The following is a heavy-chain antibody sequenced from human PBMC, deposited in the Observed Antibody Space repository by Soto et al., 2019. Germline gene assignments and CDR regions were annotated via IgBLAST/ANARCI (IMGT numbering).Heavy chain of an antibody. CDR2: IYYSGST. D-gene: IGHD2-8*01. Sequence: QVQLQESGPGLVKPSETLTLTCTVSGGSVNNGNYYWSWIRQPPGKGREWIGHIYYSGSTNYNPSLKSRVIIAIDTSKKQFSLKLSSVTAADTAVYFCARDPGVGLSARWFDPWGQGALVTVSS. CDR3: ARDPGVGLSARWFDP. V-gene: IGHV4-61*01. CDR1: GGSVNNGNYY. J-gene: IGHJ5*02.